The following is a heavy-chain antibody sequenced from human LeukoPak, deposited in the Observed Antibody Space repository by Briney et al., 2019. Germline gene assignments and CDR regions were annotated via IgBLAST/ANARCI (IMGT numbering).Heavy chain of an antibody. Sequence: SVKVSCKASGGTFSSYAISWVRQAPGQGLEWMGGIIPIFGTANYAQKFQGRVTMTADKSTSTAYMELSSLRSDDTAVYYCARDRSDILTGYHFDYWGQGTLVTVSS. CDR1: GGTFSSYA. J-gene: IGHJ4*02. CDR3: ARDRSDILTGYHFDY. CDR2: IIPIFGTA. D-gene: IGHD3-9*01. V-gene: IGHV1-69*06.